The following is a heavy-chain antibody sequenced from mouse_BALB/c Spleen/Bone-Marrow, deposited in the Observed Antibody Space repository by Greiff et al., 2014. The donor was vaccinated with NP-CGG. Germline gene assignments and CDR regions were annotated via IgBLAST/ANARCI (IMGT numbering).Heavy chain of an antibody. V-gene: IGHV14-3*02. CDR1: GFNIKDTY. D-gene: IGHD2-9*01. J-gene: IGHJ3*01. CDR3: TTYYGSRFTY. Sequence: VQLQQPGAELVKPGASVKLSCTASGFNIKDTYMHWVKQRPEQGLERIGRIDPANGNTKYDPKFQGKATITADTSSNTAYLQLSSLPSEDTAVYYCTTYYGSRFTYWGQGTLVTVSA. CDR2: IDPANGNT.